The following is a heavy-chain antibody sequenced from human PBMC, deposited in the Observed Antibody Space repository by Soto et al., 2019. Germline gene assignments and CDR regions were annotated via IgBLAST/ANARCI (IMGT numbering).Heavy chain of an antibody. CDR3: ARADIVATGFFDY. D-gene: IGHD5-12*01. CDR2: IDNSGST. CDR1: GGSVSSGSYY. V-gene: IGHV4-61*01. Sequence: LSLTCTVSGGSVSSGSYYWSWIRQPPGKGLEWIGYIDNSGSTKYNPSLKSRVTISVDTSKNNFSLKLSSVTAADTAVYYCARADIVATGFFDYWGQGTLVTVSS. J-gene: IGHJ4*02.